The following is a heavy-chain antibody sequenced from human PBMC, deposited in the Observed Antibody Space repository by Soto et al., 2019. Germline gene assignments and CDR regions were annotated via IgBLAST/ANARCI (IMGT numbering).Heavy chain of an antibody. CDR1: GDTFNFYT. D-gene: IGHD3-10*01. CDR3: ATNYGSGRTHFYY. CDR2: IIPMLGMS. V-gene: IGHV1-69*02. J-gene: IGHJ4*02. Sequence: QVQLVQSGAEVKKPGSPVRVSCTASGDTFNFYTISWVRQVPGQGPEWMGRIIPMLGMSNYAQKFQGRVTIMADKSTSTVYMNLGGLTSEDTAVYYGATNYGSGRTHFYYWGQGTLVTVSS.